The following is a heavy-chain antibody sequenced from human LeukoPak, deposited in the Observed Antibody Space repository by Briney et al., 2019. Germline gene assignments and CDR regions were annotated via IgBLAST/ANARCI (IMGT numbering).Heavy chain of an antibody. D-gene: IGHD3-16*02. Sequence: SETLSLTCTVSGGSISSGSYYWSWIRQPAGKGLEWIGRIYTSGSTNYNPSLKSRVTISVDTSKNQFSLKLSSVTAADTAVYYCARYDVWGTYRAFDYWGQGTLVTVSS. CDR1: GGSISSGSYY. CDR3: ARYDVWGTYRAFDY. CDR2: IYTSGST. J-gene: IGHJ4*02. V-gene: IGHV4-61*02.